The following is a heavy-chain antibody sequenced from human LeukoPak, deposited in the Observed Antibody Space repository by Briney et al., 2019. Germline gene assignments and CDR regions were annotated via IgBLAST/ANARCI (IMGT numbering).Heavy chain of an antibody. CDR2: IYYSGST. V-gene: IGHV4-59*01. CDR3: ARETGYSSSPWVPVWFDP. J-gene: IGHJ5*02. Sequence: PSETLSLTCTVSGGSISSYYWSWIRQPPGKGLEWIGYIYYSGSTNYNPSLKSRVTISVDTSKNQFSLKLSSVTAADTAVYYCARETGYSSSPWVPVWFDPWGQGTLVTVSS. CDR1: GGSISSYY. D-gene: IGHD6-6*01.